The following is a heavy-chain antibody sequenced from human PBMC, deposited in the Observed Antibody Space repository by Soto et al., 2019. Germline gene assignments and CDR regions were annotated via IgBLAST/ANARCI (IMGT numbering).Heavy chain of an antibody. CDR3: ARAPGFRSDY. CDR2: ISAYNGNT. V-gene: IGHV1-18*01. D-gene: IGHD3-9*01. CDR1: GYTFTSYG. J-gene: IGHJ4*02. Sequence: QVQLVQSGAEVKKPGASVKVSCKASGYTFTSYGISWVRQAPGQGLEWMGWISAYNGNTKYAQKLQGRVTMTKDTSTRKDYMELRSLRYDDTAVYYCARAPGFRSDYSGQGTLVSVS.